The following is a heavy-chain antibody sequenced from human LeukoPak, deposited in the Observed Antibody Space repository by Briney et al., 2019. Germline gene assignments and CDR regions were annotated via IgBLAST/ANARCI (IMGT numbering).Heavy chain of an antibody. J-gene: IGHJ4*02. CDR2: INPSGGST. V-gene: IGHV1-46*01. CDR1: GYTFTNYY. Sequence: ASVKVSCKASGYTFTNYYIHWVRQAPGQGLEWMGIINPSGGSTSYGQKFQGRVTMTRDTSTSTVYMDLSSLRSEDTAVYYCARGSSYDSSGYYPHYFDYWGQGTLVTVSS. CDR3: ARGSSYDSSGYYPHYFDY. D-gene: IGHD3-22*01.